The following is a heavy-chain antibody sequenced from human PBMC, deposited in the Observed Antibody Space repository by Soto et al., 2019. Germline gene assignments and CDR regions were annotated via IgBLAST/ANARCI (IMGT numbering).Heavy chain of an antibody. J-gene: IGHJ6*02. CDR2: MNPNSGNT. V-gene: IGHV1-8*02. Sequence: QVQLVQSGAEVKKPGASVKVSCKASGYSFTSYDINWVRQATGQGLEWLGWMNPNSGNTNYPQKLQGRVTMTRDTSISTAYMELCGLRSDDTAVYCWARGGDFRVVIQYYYAMDVWGQGTTVTVSS. CDR1: GYSFTSYD. CDR3: ARGGDFRVVIQYYYAMDV. D-gene: IGHD3-3*01.